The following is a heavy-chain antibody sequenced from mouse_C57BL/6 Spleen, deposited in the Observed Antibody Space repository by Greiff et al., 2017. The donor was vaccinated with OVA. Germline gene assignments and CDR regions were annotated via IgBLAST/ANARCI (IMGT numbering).Heavy chain of an antibody. Sequence: EVKLVESGGGLVKPGGSLKLSCAASGFTFSSYTMSWVRQTPEKRLEWVATISGGGGNTYYPDSVKGRFTISRDNAKNTLYMQRSSLMAEDTALYYCARRDFDVWGTGTTVTVSS. CDR3: ARRDFDV. V-gene: IGHV5-9*01. CDR2: ISGGGGNT. CDR1: GFTFSSYT. J-gene: IGHJ1*03.